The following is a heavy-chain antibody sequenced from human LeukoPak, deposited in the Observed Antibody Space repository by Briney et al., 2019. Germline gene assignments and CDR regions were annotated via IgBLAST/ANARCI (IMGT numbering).Heavy chain of an antibody. CDR3: AKEGGLRVSPPGGAP. Sequence: GGSLRLSCTASGFTFSSYTMTWVRQAPGKGLKWVSTITTGDGNTYYADSVKGRFTVSRDDSKNTLYLQMNSLRAEDTAVYYWAKEGGLRVSPPGGAPGGGGTFVTVS. D-gene: IGHD6-13*01. CDR1: GFTFSSYT. J-gene: IGHJ5*02. V-gene: IGHV3-23*01. CDR2: ITTGDGNT.